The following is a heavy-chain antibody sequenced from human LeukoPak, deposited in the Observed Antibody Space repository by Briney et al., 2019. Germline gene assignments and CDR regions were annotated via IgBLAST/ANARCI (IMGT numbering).Heavy chain of an antibody. Sequence: SETLSLTCTVSGGSISTYYWSWIRQPPGKGLEWIGYIYYSGSTNYNPSLKSRVTISVDTSKNQFSLKLSSVTAADTAVYYCARGGLGPSDAFDIWGQGTMVTVSS. CDR2: IYYSGST. CDR1: GGSISTYY. V-gene: IGHV4-59*01. J-gene: IGHJ3*02. D-gene: IGHD2-15*01. CDR3: ARGGLGPSDAFDI.